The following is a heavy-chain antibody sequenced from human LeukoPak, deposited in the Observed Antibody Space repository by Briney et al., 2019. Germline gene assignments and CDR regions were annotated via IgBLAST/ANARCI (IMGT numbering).Heavy chain of an antibody. CDR1: GFPFDVQT. D-gene: IGHD1-26*01. J-gene: IGHJ4*02. V-gene: IGHV3-7*01. CDR3: ARGGATGGRFEN. Sequence: PGGALRLSCAASGFPFDVQTMSWVGQAPGKGLDWVASMREDGTEIYYVDSVKGRFTISRDHPKNSLYLQMNSLRGEDTAVYYCARGGATGGRFENWGQGTLVTVSS. CDR2: MREDGTEI.